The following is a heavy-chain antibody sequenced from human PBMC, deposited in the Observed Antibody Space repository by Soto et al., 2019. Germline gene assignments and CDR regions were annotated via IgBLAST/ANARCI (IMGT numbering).Heavy chain of an antibody. Sequence: GESLKISCKGSGYSFTTYWITLVLQVPGKGLEWMWRIGPSDSYANYSPSFQCHVTMSADKSISTAYLQWSSLKASDTAMYYCGRVRVDKAEGWFDPWGQGTLVTVSS. J-gene: IGHJ5*02. CDR1: GYSFTTYW. D-gene: IGHD5-12*01. CDR3: GRVRVDKAEGWFDP. CDR2: IGPSDSYA. V-gene: IGHV5-10-1*01.